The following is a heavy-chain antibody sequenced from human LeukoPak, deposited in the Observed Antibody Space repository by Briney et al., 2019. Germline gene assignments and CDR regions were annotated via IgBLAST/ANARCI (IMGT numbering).Heavy chain of an antibody. Sequence: QSQTLSLTCVISGDSFSSNSAAWNWIRQSPSRGLEWLGRTYYRSKWYNDYAVSVKSRITINPDTSKNQFSLHLNSVTPEDTAVYYCAGYSYGVRPSWGQGTLVTVSS. CDR3: AGYSYGVRPS. J-gene: IGHJ5*02. V-gene: IGHV6-1*01. D-gene: IGHD5-18*01. CDR1: GDSFSSNSAA. CDR2: TYYRSKWYN.